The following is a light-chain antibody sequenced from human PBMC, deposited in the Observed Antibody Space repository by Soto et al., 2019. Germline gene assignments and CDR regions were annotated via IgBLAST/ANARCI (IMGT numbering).Light chain of an antibody. CDR3: QQYNNWPPWT. J-gene: IGKJ1*01. CDR1: QSVSNN. CDR2: GAS. Sequence: EIVLTQSPCTLSLSPGERSTLSCISSQSVSNNYLAWYQQKPGQAPRLLIYGASTRATGIPARFSGSGSGTEFTLTISSLQSEDFAVYYCQQYNNWPPWTFGQGTKVDIK. V-gene: IGKV3-15*01.